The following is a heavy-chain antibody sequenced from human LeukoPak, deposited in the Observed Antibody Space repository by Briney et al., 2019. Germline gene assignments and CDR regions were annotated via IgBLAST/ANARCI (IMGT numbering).Heavy chain of an antibody. J-gene: IGHJ5*02. CDR1: GYTLTELS. CDR2: FDPEDGET. V-gene: IGHV1-24*01. D-gene: IGHD3-9*01. CDR3: ATVGADILTGINWFDP. Sequence: GASVKVSCKVSGYTLTELSMHWVRQAPGKGLEWMGGFDPEDGETIYAQKFQGRVTMTEDTSTDTAYMELSSLRSEDTAVYYCATVGADILTGINWFDPWGQGTLVTVSS.